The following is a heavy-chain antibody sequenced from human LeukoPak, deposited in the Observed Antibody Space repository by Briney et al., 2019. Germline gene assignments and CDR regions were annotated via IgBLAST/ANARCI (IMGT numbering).Heavy chain of an antibody. CDR2: LSGSGTYI. V-gene: IGHV3-21*01. J-gene: IGHJ4*02. Sequence: GGSLRLSCAASGLPFSSSYMIWVRQAPGKGLEWISSLSGSGTYIYYADSVKGRFTISRDNAKNSLYLQMNSLRAEDTAVYYCAREKQHDYWGQGTLVTVSS. CDR3: AREKQHDY. D-gene: IGHD6-13*01. CDR1: GLPFSSSY.